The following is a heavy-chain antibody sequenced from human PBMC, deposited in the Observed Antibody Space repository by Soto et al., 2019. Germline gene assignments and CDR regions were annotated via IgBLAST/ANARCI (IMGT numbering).Heavy chain of an antibody. CDR3: ARDQEYQLLLRFDP. CDR2: ISAYNGNT. V-gene: IGHV1-18*04. CDR1: GSTFTSYI. Sequence: ASVNVSCTASGSTFTSYIISWVRQAPGQGLEWLGWISAYNGNTNYAQKFQGRVTMTTDTSTSTAYMELRSLRSDDTAVYYCARDQEYQLLLRFDPWGQGTLVTVSS. J-gene: IGHJ5*02. D-gene: IGHD2-2*01.